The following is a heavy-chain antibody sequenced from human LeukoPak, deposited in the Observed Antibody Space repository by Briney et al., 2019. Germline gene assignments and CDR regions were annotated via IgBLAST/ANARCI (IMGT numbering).Heavy chain of an antibody. CDR1: GFTFSNYW. J-gene: IGHJ4*02. V-gene: IGHV3-7*01. CDR3: AKRNSDGDYVDY. D-gene: IGHD4-17*01. CDR2: IKQDGSEK. Sequence: SGGSLRLSCAASGFTFSNYWMSWVRQAPGKGLEWVANIKQDGSEKYYVDSVKGRFTISRDNSKNTLYLQMNSLRAEDTAVYYCAKRNSDGDYVDYWGQGTLVTVSS.